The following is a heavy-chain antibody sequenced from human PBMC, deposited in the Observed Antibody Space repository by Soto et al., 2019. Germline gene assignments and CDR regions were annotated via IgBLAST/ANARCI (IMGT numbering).Heavy chain of an antibody. V-gene: IGHV3-48*02. CDR2: ISGDRAYI. CDR3: ARQVYTVVTPMDF. D-gene: IGHD2-21*02. CDR1: GFTFSAYS. Sequence: GGSLRLSCVACGFTFSAYSMNWVRQAPGKGLEWLSYISGDRAYIYYADSVRGRFTISRDNAENSLYLQMDNLRDEDTALYYCARQVYTVVTPMDFWGQGTLVTVSS. J-gene: IGHJ4*02.